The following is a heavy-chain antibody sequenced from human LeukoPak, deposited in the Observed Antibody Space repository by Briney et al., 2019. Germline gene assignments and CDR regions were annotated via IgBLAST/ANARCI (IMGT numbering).Heavy chain of an antibody. CDR2: IKSKTDGGTT. D-gene: IGHD2-2*01. V-gene: IGHV3-15*01. Sequence: KPGGSLRPSCAASGFTFSNAWMSWVRQAPGKGLEWVGRIKSKTDGGTTDYAAPVKGRFTISRDDSKNTLYLQMNSLKTEDTAVYYCTTADCSSTSCYEGYFDYWGQGTLVTVSS. CDR3: TTADCSSTSCYEGYFDY. CDR1: GFTFSNAW. J-gene: IGHJ4*02.